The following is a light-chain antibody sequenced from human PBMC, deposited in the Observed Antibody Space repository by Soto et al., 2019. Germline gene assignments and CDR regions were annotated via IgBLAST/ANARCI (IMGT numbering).Light chain of an antibody. V-gene: IGKV3-15*01. CDR3: QHYNDWPPKQYT. J-gene: IGKJ2*01. CDR1: QSVSSY. Sequence: EIVMTQSPATLSVSPGERATLSCRASQSVSSYLAWYQQKPGQAPRLLIYDASTRATGIPARFSGSGSGTEFTLTISSLQSEDFAVYYCQHYNDWPPKQYTFGQGTKVEIK. CDR2: DAS.